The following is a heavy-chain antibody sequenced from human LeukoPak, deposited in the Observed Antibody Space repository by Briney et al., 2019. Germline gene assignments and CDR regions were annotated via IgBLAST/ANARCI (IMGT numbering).Heavy chain of an antibody. D-gene: IGHD4-23*01. CDR2: MNPNSGNT. CDR3: ARGRGGNRPLFD. V-gene: IGHV1-8*01. CDR1: GYTFTIYD. Sequence: ASVTVSFTGSGYTFTIYDINWVRQAQRQGKEWVGWMNPNSGNTGYAQKFQGSVTMTRNTSIITAYMELSSLRSEDTAVYYCARGRGGNRPLFDWGQGTLVTVSS. J-gene: IGHJ4*02.